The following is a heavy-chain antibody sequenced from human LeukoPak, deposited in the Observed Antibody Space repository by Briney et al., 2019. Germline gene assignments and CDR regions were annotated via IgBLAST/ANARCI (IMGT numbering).Heavy chain of an antibody. V-gene: IGHV3-23*01. Sequence: PGGSLRLSCAASGFSFSTYSMSWVRQAPGKGLEWVSVISDTGATTFYADSVKGRFTISRDISKNAVYLQMNSLRAEDTAVYYCARDSYGDANFDSWGQGTLVTVSS. CDR2: ISDTGATT. J-gene: IGHJ4*02. D-gene: IGHD4-17*01. CDR3: ARDSYGDANFDS. CDR1: GFSFSTYS.